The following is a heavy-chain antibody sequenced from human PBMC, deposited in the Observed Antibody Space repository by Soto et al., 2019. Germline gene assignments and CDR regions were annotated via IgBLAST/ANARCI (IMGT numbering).Heavy chain of an antibody. Sequence: SETLSLTCTVSGGSVSSGDYYWSWIRQPPGKGLEWIGYIYCSGSTYYNPSLKSRVTISVDTSKNQFSLKLSSVTAADTAVYYCASNSYGYIFYAYWGQGTLVTVSS. CDR1: GGSVSSGDYY. V-gene: IGHV4-30-4*01. CDR2: IYCSGST. J-gene: IGHJ4*02. CDR3: ASNSYGYIFYAY. D-gene: IGHD5-18*01.